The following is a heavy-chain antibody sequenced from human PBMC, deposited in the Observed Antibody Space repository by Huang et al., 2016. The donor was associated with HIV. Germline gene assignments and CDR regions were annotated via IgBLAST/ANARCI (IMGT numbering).Heavy chain of an antibody. CDR1: GFPFRAYG. D-gene: IGHD6-13*01. Sequence: QVRLVESGGGVMQPGASLTLSCSASGFPFRAYGMDWARQAPGKVLDWVSFIRYDGNNDYVIGSIKGPFTISRDNSNNTLYLRMNSLRPEDTAVYYCVKERGSSRARSSFDFWGQGTSVIVSS. CDR3: VKERGSSRARSSFDF. V-gene: IGHV3-30*02. CDR2: IRYDGNND. J-gene: IGHJ3*01.